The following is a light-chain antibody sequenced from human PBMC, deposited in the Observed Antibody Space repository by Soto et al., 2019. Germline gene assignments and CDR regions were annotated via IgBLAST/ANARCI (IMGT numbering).Light chain of an antibody. CDR1: QNLSRN. V-gene: IGKV3-15*01. J-gene: IGKJ2*01. CDR2: GAS. CDR3: QHYDNWPHT. Sequence: EMVMTQSPATLSVSPGERATLSCRASQNLSRNLAWYQQQPGQAPRLLIYGASTRATGIPARFSRSGSGTSFTLTISSLQYEDFAVYYCQHYDNWPHTFGQGTKLDIK.